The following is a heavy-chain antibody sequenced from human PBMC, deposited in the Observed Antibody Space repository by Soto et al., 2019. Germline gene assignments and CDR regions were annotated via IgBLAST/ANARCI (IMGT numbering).Heavy chain of an antibody. CDR3: AKSEAMTPGWDYFDY. J-gene: IGHJ4*02. D-gene: IGHD3-16*01. CDR1: GFTFSNYA. V-gene: IGHV3-23*01. CDR2: ISGSGGSR. Sequence: EVQLLESGGGFVQPGGSLRLSCAASGFTFSNYAMNWVRQAPGKGLEWVSAISGSGGSRFHPDSVKGRFIISRDNSKNTLHLQMNSLRAEDTAVYYCAKSEAMTPGWDYFDYWGQGTLVTVSS.